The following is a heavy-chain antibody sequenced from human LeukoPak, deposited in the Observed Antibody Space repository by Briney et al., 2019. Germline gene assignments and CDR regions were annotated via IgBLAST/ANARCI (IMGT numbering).Heavy chain of an antibody. Sequence: SQTLSFTCTVSGGSISSGSYYWSWIRQPAGKGLEWIGRIYTSGSTNYNPSLKSRVTISVDTSKNQFSLKLSSVTAADTAVYYCARDGSITIFGVVTADGMDVWGQGTTVTVSS. D-gene: IGHD3-3*01. CDR2: IYTSGST. CDR1: GGSISSGSYY. V-gene: IGHV4-61*02. J-gene: IGHJ6*02. CDR3: ARDGSITIFGVVTADGMDV.